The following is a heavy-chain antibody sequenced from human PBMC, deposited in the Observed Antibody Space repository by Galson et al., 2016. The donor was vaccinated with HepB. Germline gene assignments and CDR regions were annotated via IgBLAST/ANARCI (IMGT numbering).Heavy chain of an antibody. V-gene: IGHV5-51*01. CDR2: IYPGDSDT. CDR1: GYSFSTYW. CDR3: ARPRVDCSSTSCYLTFVN. D-gene: IGHD2-2*01. Sequence: QSGAEVKKPGESLKISCKGSGYSFSTYWIGWVRQTPGKGLEWMGIIYPGDSDTRYSPSFQGQVTISADKSIGTAYLQWSSLKASDTAMYCCARPRVDCSSTSCYLTFVNWGQGTMVTVSS. J-gene: IGHJ3*02.